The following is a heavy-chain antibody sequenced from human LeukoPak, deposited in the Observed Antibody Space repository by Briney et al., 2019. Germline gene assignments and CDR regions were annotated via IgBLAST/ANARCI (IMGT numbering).Heavy chain of an antibody. V-gene: IGHV3-64*02. CDR1: GFSLRSYA. CDR2: MSHDGGTT. Sequence: HTGGSLRLSCAASGFSLRSYAILWVRQAPGKGLEDVSAMSHDGGTTYYAASVKRRFTVSRHNYRNMGYLQRGGLRAEDMAVYYCTRGSGPLYFDFWGQGTQVTVSS. D-gene: IGHD6-19*01. J-gene: IGHJ4*02. CDR3: TRGSGPLYFDF.